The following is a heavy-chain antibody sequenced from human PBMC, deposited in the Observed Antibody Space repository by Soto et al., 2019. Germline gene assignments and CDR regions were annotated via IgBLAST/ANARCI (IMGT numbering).Heavy chain of an antibody. Sequence: PSETLSLTCAVYGGSFSGYYWTWIRQPPGTGLEWIGEINHSGSTNYNPSLKSRVTISVDTSKNQFSLKLTSVTAADTAAYYCARDKITVLFDYWGQGTLVTVSS. V-gene: IGHV4-34*01. CDR3: ARDKITVLFDY. J-gene: IGHJ4*02. CDR2: INHSGST. D-gene: IGHD3-10*01. CDR1: GGSFSGYY.